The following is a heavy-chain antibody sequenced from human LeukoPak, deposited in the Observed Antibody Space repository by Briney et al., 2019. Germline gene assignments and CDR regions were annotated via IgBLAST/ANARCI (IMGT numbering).Heavy chain of an antibody. CDR2: ISWNSGSI. CDR1: GFTFDDYA. CDR3: ARETYYYGSGSPVYFDY. D-gene: IGHD3-10*01. Sequence: GRSLRLSCAASGFTFDDYAMHWVRQAPGKGLEWVSGISWNSGSIGYADSVKGRFTISRDNSKNTLCLQMNSLRPEDTAVYYCARETYYYGSGSPVYFDYWGQGTLVTVSS. V-gene: IGHV3-9*01. J-gene: IGHJ4*02.